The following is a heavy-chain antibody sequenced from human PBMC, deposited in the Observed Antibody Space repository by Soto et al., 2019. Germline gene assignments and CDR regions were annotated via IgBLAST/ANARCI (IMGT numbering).Heavy chain of an antibody. Sequence: PSETLSLTCAVSGGSIISDGYSWSWIRQPPGKGLQWIGHIYEGGNTYYTPSLESRVAISTDKSKNQFSLRLSSVTAADTAVYFCARDMHAGFTHYFDPWGQGTLVTVSS. CDR2: IYEGGNT. CDR1: GGSIISDGYS. CDR3: ARDMHAGFTHYFDP. D-gene: IGHD1-26*01. V-gene: IGHV4-30-2*01. J-gene: IGHJ5*02.